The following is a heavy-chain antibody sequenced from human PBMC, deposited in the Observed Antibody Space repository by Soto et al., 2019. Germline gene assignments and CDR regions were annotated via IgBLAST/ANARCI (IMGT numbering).Heavy chain of an antibody. CDR2: IRGNGDTP. CDR3: VKSRGGNNFDFFD. D-gene: IGHD5-12*01. J-gene: IGHJ4*02. V-gene: IGHV3-64D*06. CDR1: GFTFSSYA. Sequence: GGSLRLSCSASGFTFSSYAMHWVRQAPGKGLEYVSGIRGNGDTPFYADSVKGRFTISRDNSKNTLYLQMSSLSADDTAVYYGVKSRGGNNFDFFDWGQGTLVTVSS.